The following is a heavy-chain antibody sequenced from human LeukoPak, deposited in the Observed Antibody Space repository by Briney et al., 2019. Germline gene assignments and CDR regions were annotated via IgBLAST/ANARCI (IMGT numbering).Heavy chain of an antibody. J-gene: IGHJ6*03. CDR2: ISSSGSII. D-gene: IGHD6-19*01. Sequence: GGSLRLSCAGSGFTFSDYYMSWIRQAPGKGLEWVSYISSSGSIIYYADSVKGRFTISRDNAKNSLNLQMNSLRAEDTAVYYCAREYSSGWAYYMDVWGKGTTVTVSS. CDR1: GFTFSDYY. V-gene: IGHV3-11*04. CDR3: AREYSSGWAYYMDV.